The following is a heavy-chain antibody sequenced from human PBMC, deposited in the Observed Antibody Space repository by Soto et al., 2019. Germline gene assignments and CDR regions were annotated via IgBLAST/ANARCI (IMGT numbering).Heavy chain of an antibody. CDR3: AREAGDRKLTSFDY. Sequence: QVQLVQSGAEVKNHGSSVKVSCKTSGGTFSNDAISWVRQAPGQGLEWMGGIIPIYGTTHYAQKFQDRVKLTADESTGTAYMELSSLRSEDTGVYYCAREAGDRKLTSFDYWGQGTLVTVAS. J-gene: IGHJ4*02. V-gene: IGHV1-69*01. CDR1: GGTFSNDA. D-gene: IGHD7-27*01. CDR2: IIPIYGTT.